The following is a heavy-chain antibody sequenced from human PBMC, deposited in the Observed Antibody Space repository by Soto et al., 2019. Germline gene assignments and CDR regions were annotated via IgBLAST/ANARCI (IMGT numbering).Heavy chain of an antibody. CDR1: GGTFSSYA. CDR3: ARVGGTDIVVVPAEFDY. V-gene: IGHV1-69*06. Sequence: QVQLVQSGAEVKKPGSSVKVSCKASGGTFSSYAISWVRQAPGQGREWMGGIIPIFGTANYAQKFQGRVTITADKSTSTAYMELSSLRSEDTAVYYCARVGGTDIVVVPAEFDYWGQGTLVTVSS. J-gene: IGHJ4*02. CDR2: IIPIFGTA. D-gene: IGHD2-2*01.